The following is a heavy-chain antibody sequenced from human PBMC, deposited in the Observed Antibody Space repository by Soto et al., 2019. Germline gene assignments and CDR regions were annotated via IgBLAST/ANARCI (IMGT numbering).Heavy chain of an antibody. D-gene: IGHD1-26*01. J-gene: IGHJ6*02. Sequence: LSLTCAISGDSVSSNSAAWNWIRQSPSRGLEWLGRTYYRSKWYNDYAVSVKSRITINPDTSKNQFSLQLNSVTPEDTAVYYCARATLIVGAFYYYYYYGMDVWGQGTTVTVSS. CDR1: GDSVSSNSAA. CDR3: ARATLIVGAFYYYYYYGMDV. CDR2: TYYRSKWYN. V-gene: IGHV6-1*01.